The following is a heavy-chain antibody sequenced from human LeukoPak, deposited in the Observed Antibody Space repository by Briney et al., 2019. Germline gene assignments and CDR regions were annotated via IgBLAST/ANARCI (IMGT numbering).Heavy chain of an antibody. V-gene: IGHV3-30*04. J-gene: IGHJ5*02. CDR2: ISYDGSNK. Sequence: GRSLRLSCAASGFTFSSYAMHWVRQAPGKGLEWVAVISYDGSNKYYADSVKGRFTISRDNSKNTLYLQMNSLRAEDTAVYYCAKARHLFYGSGSPPQFDPWGQGTLVTVSS. CDR1: GFTFSSYA. CDR3: AKARHLFYGSGSPPQFDP. D-gene: IGHD3-10*01.